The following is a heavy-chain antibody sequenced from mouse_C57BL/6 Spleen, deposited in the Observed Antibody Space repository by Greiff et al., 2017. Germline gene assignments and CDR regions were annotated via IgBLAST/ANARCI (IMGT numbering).Heavy chain of an antibody. CDR1: GFTFSSYA. D-gene: IGHD4-1*01. Sequence: EVQLVESGEGLVKPGASLKLSCAASGFTFSSYAMSWVRQTPEKRLEWVAYISSGGDYIYYADTVKGRFTISGDNARNTLYLQMSSLKSEDTAMYYCTRDPNWDGSMDYWGQGTSVTVSS. J-gene: IGHJ4*01. V-gene: IGHV5-9-1*02. CDR2: ISSGGDYI. CDR3: TRDPNWDGSMDY.